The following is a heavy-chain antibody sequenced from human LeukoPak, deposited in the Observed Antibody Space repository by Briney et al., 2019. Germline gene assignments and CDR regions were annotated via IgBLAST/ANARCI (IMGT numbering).Heavy chain of an antibody. CDR1: GGSISSNY. Sequence: PPETLSLTCTVSGGSISSNYWIWIRQPPGKALEWIGYIYYSGSTNYNPSLKSRVTISVDTSKNQFSLKLSSVTAADTAVYYCARAADSSDWYLGYWGQGMLVTVSS. V-gene: IGHV4-59*01. D-gene: IGHD3-22*01. CDR2: IYYSGST. CDR3: ARAADSSDWYLGY. J-gene: IGHJ4*02.